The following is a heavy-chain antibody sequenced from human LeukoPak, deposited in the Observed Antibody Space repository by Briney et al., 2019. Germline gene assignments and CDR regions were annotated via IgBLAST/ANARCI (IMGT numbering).Heavy chain of an antibody. J-gene: IGHJ4*02. CDR3: ARGGRPRWLQPGVFDY. Sequence: SQTLSLTCTVSGGSISSGSYYWSWIRQPAGKGLEWIGRIYTSGSTNYNPSLKSRVTISVDTSKNQFSLKLSSVTAADTAVYYCARGGRPRWLQPGVFDYWGQGTLVTVSS. V-gene: IGHV4-61*02. CDR1: GGSISSGSYY. CDR2: IYTSGST. D-gene: IGHD5-24*01.